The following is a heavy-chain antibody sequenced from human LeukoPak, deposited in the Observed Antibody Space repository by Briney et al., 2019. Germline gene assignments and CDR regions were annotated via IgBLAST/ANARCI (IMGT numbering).Heavy chain of an antibody. D-gene: IGHD5-18*01. CDR3: AKDRVTTMVSDAFDI. J-gene: IGHJ3*02. Sequence: GGSLRLSCAASGFTFSSYAMSWVRQAPGKGLEWVSHINNNGGSTSYADSVKGRFTISRDNSKNTLYVQLNSLRAEDTAVYYCAKDRVTTMVSDAFDIWGQGTMVTVSS. CDR1: GFTFSSYA. CDR2: INNNGGST. V-gene: IGHV3-23*05.